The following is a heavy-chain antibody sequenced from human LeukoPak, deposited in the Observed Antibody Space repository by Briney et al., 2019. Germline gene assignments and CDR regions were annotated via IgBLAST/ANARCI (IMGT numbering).Heavy chain of an antibody. CDR1: EFTYG. CDR2: ISSSGSNT. CDR3: ARLDFWSGYTFDY. V-gene: IGHV3-23*01. D-gene: IGHD3-3*01. Sequence: GGSLRLSCAASEFTYGMNWVRQAPGKGLECVSAISSSGSNTYYADSVKGRFTISRDNSKNTLYLQMNSLRAEDTAVYYCARLDFWSGYTFDYWGQGTLVTVSS. J-gene: IGHJ4*02.